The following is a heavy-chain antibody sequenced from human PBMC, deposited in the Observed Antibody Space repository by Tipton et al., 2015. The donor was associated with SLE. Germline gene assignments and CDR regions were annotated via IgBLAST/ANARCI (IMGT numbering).Heavy chain of an antibody. CDR3: ARVARDGYKSGFDY. CDR2: IYYSGST. J-gene: IGHJ4*02. Sequence: TLSLTCTVSGGSISGYFWSWIRQPPGKGLEWIGNIYYSGSTNYSPSLKSRVTISVGTSKNQLSLKLTSVTAADTAVYYCARVARDGYKSGFDYWGQGTLVTVSS. CDR1: GGSISGYF. V-gene: IGHV4-59*01. D-gene: IGHD5-24*01.